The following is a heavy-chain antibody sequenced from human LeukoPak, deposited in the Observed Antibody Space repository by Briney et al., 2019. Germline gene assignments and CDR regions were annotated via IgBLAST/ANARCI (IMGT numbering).Heavy chain of an antibody. CDR1: GFTFTGYY. CDR3: ARGRSLGYYYDSSGYYYEQ. J-gene: IGHJ1*01. CDR2: ISAYNGNT. D-gene: IGHD3-22*01. V-gene: IGHV1-18*04. Sequence: ASVKVSCKASGFTFTGYYMHWLRQAPGQGLEWMGWISAYNGNTNYAQKPQGRVTMTTDTSASTAYMELRSLRSDDTAVYYCARGRSLGYYYDSSGYYYEQWGQGTLVTVSS.